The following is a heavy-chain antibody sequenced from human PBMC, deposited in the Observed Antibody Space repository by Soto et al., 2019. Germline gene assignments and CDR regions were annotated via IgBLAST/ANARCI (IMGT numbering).Heavy chain of an antibody. D-gene: IGHD1-1*01. CDR2: MSHSGGT. V-gene: IGHV4-34*01. CDR3: ARVERGTVTTVVDAFDI. Sequence: QVQLQQWGAGLLKPSETLSLTCAVYGGFVSSGTYYWSWIRQPPGRGLEWIGEMSHSGGTHFNPSLKRRVTRSGDTSQNQFSLKMSSVTAADTALYYCARVERGTVTTVVDAFDIWGPGTMVTVSS. CDR1: GGFVSSGTYY. J-gene: IGHJ3*02.